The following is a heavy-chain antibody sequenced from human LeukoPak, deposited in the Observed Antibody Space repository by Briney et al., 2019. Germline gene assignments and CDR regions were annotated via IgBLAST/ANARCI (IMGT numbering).Heavy chain of an antibody. Sequence: GGSLRLSCAASGFTFSNYGMHWVRQAPGKGLEWVAVIWHDGSNKYYAGSVKGRFTISRDNAKNKLYLQMNSLRAEDTAVYYCARDGFCSSSSCYPLNWFDPWGQGTLVTVSS. J-gene: IGHJ5*02. D-gene: IGHD2-2*03. CDR2: IWHDGSNK. CDR3: ARDGFCSSSSCYPLNWFDP. V-gene: IGHV3-33*01. CDR1: GFTFSNYG.